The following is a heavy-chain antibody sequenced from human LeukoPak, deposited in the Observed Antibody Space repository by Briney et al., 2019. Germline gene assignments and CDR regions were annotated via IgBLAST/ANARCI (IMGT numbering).Heavy chain of an antibody. V-gene: IGHV6-1*01. CDR2: TYYRSKWSS. CDR1: GDNVSSKSAA. CDR3: ARSQPGGTFDY. J-gene: IGHJ4*02. Sequence: SQTLALTCAISGDNVSSKSAAWNWIRQSPSRGLEWVGRTYYRSKWSSGYAESVKSRLTISPDISQHQSSLPLRSLPPEDTAMYYCARSQPGGTFDYWGQGALVTVPS. D-gene: IGHD1/OR15-1a*01.